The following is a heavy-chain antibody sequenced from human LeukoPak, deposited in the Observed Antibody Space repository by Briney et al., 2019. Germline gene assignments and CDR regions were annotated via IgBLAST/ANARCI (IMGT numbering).Heavy chain of an antibody. CDR3: ARVTMVRGVIIMVQGVDY. V-gene: IGHV1-18*01. CDR2: ISAYNGNT. D-gene: IGHD3-10*01. J-gene: IGHJ4*02. Sequence: GASVKVSCKASGYTFTSYGISWVRQAPGQGLEWMGWISAYNGNTNYAQKLQGRVTMTTDTSTSTAYMELRSLRSDDTAVHYCARVTMVRGVIIMVQGVDYWGQGTLVTVSS. CDR1: GYTFTSYG.